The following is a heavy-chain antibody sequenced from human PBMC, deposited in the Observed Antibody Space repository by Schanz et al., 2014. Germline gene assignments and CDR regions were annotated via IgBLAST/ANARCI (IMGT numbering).Heavy chain of an antibody. CDR3: AKDLYNYGIFDS. D-gene: IGHD3-16*01. Sequence: EVQLVESGGGVVRPGGSLRLSCAASGFSFSIFAMTWVRQAPGQGLEWVSGMSGSGSTADYADSVKGRFTISRDNSRKTLYLQMNSLRADDTAVYYCAKDLYNYGIFDSWGQGTMVTVSS. CDR1: GFSFSIFA. V-gene: IGHV3-23*04. J-gene: IGHJ3*01. CDR2: MSGSGSTA.